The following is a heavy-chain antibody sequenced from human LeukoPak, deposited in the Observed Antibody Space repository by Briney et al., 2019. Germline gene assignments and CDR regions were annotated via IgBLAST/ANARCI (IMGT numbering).Heavy chain of an antibody. J-gene: IGHJ3*02. V-gene: IGHV4-4*02. CDR1: GGSISSSNW. CDR3: AKVEMATTLDAFDI. Sequence: SGTLSLTCAVSGGSISSSNWWSWIRQPPGKGLEWIGEIYHSGSTNYNPSLKSRVTISVDKSKNQFSLKLSSVTAADTAVYSCAKVEMATTLDAFDIWGQGTMVTVSS. CDR2: IYHSGST. D-gene: IGHD5-24*01.